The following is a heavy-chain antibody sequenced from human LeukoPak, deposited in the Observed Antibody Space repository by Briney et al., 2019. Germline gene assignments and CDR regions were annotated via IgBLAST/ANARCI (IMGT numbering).Heavy chain of an antibody. J-gene: IGHJ6*01. D-gene: IGHD6-19*01. V-gene: IGHV1-18*01. CDR3: ARLKGRIAVAGDYYYYGMDV. CDR2: ISAYNGNT. CDR1: GYTFTSYG. Sequence: ASVTVSCTASGYTFTSYGISWVRQAPGQGLEWMGWISAYNGNTNYAQKLQGRVTMTTDTSTSTAYMELRSLRSDDTAVYYCARLKGRIAVAGDYYYYGMDVWGQGTTVTVSS.